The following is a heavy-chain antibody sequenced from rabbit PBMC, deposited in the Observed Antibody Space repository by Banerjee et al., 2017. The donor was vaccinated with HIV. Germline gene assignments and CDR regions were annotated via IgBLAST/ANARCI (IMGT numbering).Heavy chain of an antibody. CDR1: GFSFSSSYY. V-gene: IGHV1S40*01. Sequence: QSLEESGGDLVKPGASLTLTCTASGFSFSSSYYMYWVRQAPGKGLEWIGCIATGSASTWYASWAKGRFTISKTSSTTVTLQMTSLTAADTATYFCARAGELRYYIGGYADYFNLWGPGTLVTVS. CDR3: ARAGELRYYIGGYADYFNL. D-gene: IGHD6-1*01. CDR2: IATGSAST. J-gene: IGHJ4*01.